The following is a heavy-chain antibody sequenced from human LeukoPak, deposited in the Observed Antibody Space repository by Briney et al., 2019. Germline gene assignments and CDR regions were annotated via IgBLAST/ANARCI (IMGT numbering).Heavy chain of an antibody. D-gene: IGHD3-16*01. CDR1: GGTFSSYA. CDR3: ARGGTLPAHFDY. V-gene: IGHV1-69*05. J-gene: IGHJ4*02. CDR2: IIPIFGTA. Sequence: SVKVSCKASGGTFSSYAISWVRQAPGQGLEWMGGIIPIFGTANYAQKFQGRVTITTDESTSTAYMELSSLRSEDTAVYYCARGGTLPAHFDYWGQGTLVTVSS.